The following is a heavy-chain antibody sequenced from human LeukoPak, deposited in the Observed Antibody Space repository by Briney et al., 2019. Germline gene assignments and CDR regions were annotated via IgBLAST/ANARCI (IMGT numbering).Heavy chain of an antibody. V-gene: IGHV1-2*02. CDR3: AQGPPRAAAGGDIHY. CDR1: GYTFTGYY. D-gene: IGHD6-13*01. CDR2: INPNSGST. J-gene: IGHJ4*02. Sequence: ASVKVSCKASGYTFTGYYMHWLRQAPGQGLEWMGWINPNSGSTNYAQKVQGRVTMTRDTCISTAYMELTKLTSDDTDEYYCAQGPPRAAAGGDIHYWGQGTLVTVSS.